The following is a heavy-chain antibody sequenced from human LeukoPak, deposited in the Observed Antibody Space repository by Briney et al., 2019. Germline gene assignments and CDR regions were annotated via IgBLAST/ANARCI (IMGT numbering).Heavy chain of an antibody. CDR2: ISSSSSYI. D-gene: IGHD6-13*01. J-gene: IGHJ4*02. Sequence: GESLRLSCAASGFTFSNAWMGWVRQAPGKGLEWVSSISSSSSYIYYADSVKGRITISGDNAKNSLYLQMNSLRAEDTAVYYCARAIAAAFDYWGQGTLVTVSS. CDR1: GFTFSNAW. CDR3: ARAIAAAFDY. V-gene: IGHV3-21*01.